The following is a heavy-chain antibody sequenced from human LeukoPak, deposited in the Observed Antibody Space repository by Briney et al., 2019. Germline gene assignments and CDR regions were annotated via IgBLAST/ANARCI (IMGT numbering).Heavy chain of an antibody. CDR3: AKGVITIFSVPNVDAFDI. V-gene: IGHV1-69*01. Sequence: SVKVSCKASGGTFSSYAISWVRQAPGQGLEWMGGIIPIFGTANYAQKFQGRVTITADESTSTAYMELSSLRSEDTAVYYCAKGVITIFSVPNVDAFDIWGQGTMVTVSS. D-gene: IGHD3-9*01. CDR2: IIPIFGTA. CDR1: GGTFSSYA. J-gene: IGHJ3*02.